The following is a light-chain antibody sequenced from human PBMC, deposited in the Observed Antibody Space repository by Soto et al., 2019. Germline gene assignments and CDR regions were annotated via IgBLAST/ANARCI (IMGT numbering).Light chain of an antibody. J-gene: IGKJ2*01. CDR1: QSVNTN. CDR2: DAS. CDR3: QQYNNWPPHT. V-gene: IGKV3-15*01. Sequence: EIVMTQSPATLSVSPGESATLSCRASQSVNTNLAWYQQKPGRAPRLLIHDASTRATGIPARFSGSGSGTEFTLNISSLQSEDFAVYYCQQYNNWPPHTFGQGTKLEIK.